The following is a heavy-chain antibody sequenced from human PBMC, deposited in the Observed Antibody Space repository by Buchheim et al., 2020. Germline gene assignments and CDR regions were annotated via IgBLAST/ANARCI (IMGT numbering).Heavy chain of an antibody. J-gene: IGHJ6*02. CDR1: GFTFSSSG. V-gene: IGHV3-30*18. Sequence: QVHLVESGGGVVQPGRSLRLSCAASGFTFSSSGMHWVRQAPGKGLEWVAVISYDGNKKYYADSVKGRFTISRDNSKNTLYLQMNSLRAEDTAVYYCEKEIISSTSDYYYGMDVWGQGTT. CDR3: EKEIISSTSDYYYGMDV. CDR2: ISYDGNKK. D-gene: IGHD2-2*01.